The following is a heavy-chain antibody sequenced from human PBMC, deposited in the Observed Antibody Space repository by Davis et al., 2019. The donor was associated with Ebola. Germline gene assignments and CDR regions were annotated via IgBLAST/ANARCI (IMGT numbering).Heavy chain of an antibody. CDR3: AKVEAWGSANYFNS. Sequence: GESLKISCAASGNSFSTYAITWVRQAPGKGLQWVSAISAGGDDTYYADSVKGRFTISRDNSKNTLHLLLNYLRVEDTAIYYCAKVEAWGSANYFNSWGQGTLVTVSS. J-gene: IGHJ4*02. D-gene: IGHD3-10*01. CDR1: GNSFSTYA. CDR2: ISAGGDDT. V-gene: IGHV3-23*01.